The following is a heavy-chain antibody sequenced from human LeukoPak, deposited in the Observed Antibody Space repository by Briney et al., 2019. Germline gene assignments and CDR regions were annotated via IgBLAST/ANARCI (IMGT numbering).Heavy chain of an antibody. V-gene: IGHV3-23*01. CDR1: GFTFSVHG. CDR3: ARDGFVGAADY. D-gene: IGHD6-25*01. J-gene: IGHJ4*02. CDR2: VGGGTDI. Sequence: GGSLRLSCVASGFTFSVHGVTWVRQAPGEGLEWVSSVGGGTDINYADSVKGRFTASRDNSKNTLYLQMNSLRVEDTAVYYCARDGFVGAADYWGQGTLVTVSS.